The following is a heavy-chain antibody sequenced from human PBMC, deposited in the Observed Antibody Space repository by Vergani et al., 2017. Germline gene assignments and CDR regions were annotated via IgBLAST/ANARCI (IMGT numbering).Heavy chain of an antibody. J-gene: IGHJ6*02. CDR1: GGPFSGYY. V-gene: IGHV4-34*01. CDR2: INHSGST. D-gene: IGHD2-2*02. Sequence: QVQLQQWGAGLLKPSETLALTCAVYGGPFSGYYWSWIRQPPGKGLGWIGEINHSGSTNYNPSLKSRVTISVDTTKNQFSLKLSSVTAADTAVYYCAIYARRPRAYGMDVWGQGTTVTVSS. CDR3: AIYARRPRAYGMDV.